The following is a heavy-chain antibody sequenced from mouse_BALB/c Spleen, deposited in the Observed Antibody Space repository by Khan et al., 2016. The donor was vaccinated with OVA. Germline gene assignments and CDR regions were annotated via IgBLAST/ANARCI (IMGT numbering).Heavy chain of an antibody. CDR2: ISSGGST. J-gene: IGHJ2*01. D-gene: IGHD2-14*01. Sequence: EVQLQESGGSSVKPGGSLKLSCAVSGFTFSSYVMSWVRQTPEKRLEWVASISSGGSTYYPDSVKGRFTISRDNARNIVNLQMSSLSYEAMAIYFCARETYRYDEYYFDYWGQGTTLTVAS. CDR3: ARETYRYDEYYFDY. CDR1: GFTFSSYV. V-gene: IGHV5-6-5*01.